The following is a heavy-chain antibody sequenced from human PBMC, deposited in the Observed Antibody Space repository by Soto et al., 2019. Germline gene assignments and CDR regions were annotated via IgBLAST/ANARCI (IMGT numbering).Heavy chain of an antibody. CDR1: GYTFTSYG. D-gene: IGHD2-8*01. Sequence: ASVKVSCKASGYTFTSYGISWVRQAPGQGLEWMGWINAYNGNTNYAQKLQGRVSMTIDTSTGTAYMELRSLTSDDTAIYYCAKNGQPPYYYYGLDVWGQGTNVTVSS. CDR2: INAYNGNT. V-gene: IGHV1-18*01. CDR3: AKNGQPPYYYYGLDV. J-gene: IGHJ6*02.